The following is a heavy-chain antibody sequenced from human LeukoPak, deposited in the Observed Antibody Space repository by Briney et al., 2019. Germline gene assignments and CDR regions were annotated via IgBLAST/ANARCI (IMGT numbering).Heavy chain of an antibody. CDR1: GFTFSSYS. V-gene: IGHV3-21*04. D-gene: IGHD1-26*01. J-gene: IGHJ4*02. CDR3: AREYSGSYDPFDY. Sequence: GGSLRLSCAASGFTFSSYSMNWVRQAPGKGLEWVSLISTSSSYIYYADSVKGRFTISRDNAKNSLYLQMNTLRAEDTAVYYCAREYSGSYDPFDYWGQGTLVTVSS. CDR2: ISTSSSYI.